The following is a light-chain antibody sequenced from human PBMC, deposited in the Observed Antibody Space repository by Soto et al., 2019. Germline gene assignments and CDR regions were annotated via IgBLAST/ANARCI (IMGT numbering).Light chain of an antibody. Sequence: QSVLTQPPSASGTPGQRVTISCSGSSSNIGSNTVNWYQQLPGTAPKLLIYSNNQRPSGVPDRFSGSKSGTSASLAISGLQSEDEADYYCAACEDSLNASYVIGSGTKV. CDR3: AACEDSLNASYV. CDR2: SNN. V-gene: IGLV1-44*01. J-gene: IGLJ1*01. CDR1: SSNIGSNT.